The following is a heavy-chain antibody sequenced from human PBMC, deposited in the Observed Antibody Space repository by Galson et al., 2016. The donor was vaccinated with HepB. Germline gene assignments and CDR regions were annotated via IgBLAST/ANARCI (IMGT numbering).Heavy chain of an antibody. D-gene: IGHD3/OR15-3a*01. CDR2: VRYSGIT. J-gene: IGHJ6*02. CDR3: ARDGRAWVGLDV. CDR1: GASISGHY. Sequence: ETLSLTCAVSGASISGHYWSWIRQPPGKGLEWIGYVRYSGITNYNPSLKSRVSISIDTSKTHFSLRLTSLTVADTAIYYCARDGRAWVGLDVWGQGTTVTVSS. V-gene: IGHV4-59*11.